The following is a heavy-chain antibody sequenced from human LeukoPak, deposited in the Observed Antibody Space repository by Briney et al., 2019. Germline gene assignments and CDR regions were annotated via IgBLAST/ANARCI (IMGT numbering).Heavy chain of an antibody. V-gene: IGHV1-18*04. J-gene: IGHJ4*02. D-gene: IGHD2-2*01. Sequence: ASVKVSCKASGYTFTSYGIGWVRQAPGQGLEWMGWISAYNGNTNYAQKLQGRVTMTTDTSTSTAYMELRSLRSDDTAVYYCARAYGRSSTSWKFDYWGQGTLVTVSS. CDR3: ARAYGRSSTSWKFDY. CDR2: ISAYNGNT. CDR1: GYTFTSYG.